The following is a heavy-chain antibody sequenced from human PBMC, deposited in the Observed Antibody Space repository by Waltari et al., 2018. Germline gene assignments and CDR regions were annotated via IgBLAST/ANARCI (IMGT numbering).Heavy chain of an antibody. V-gene: IGHV3-74*03. CDR2: LNPDGNTA. CDR1: GFTFTNYW. D-gene: IGHD5-18*01. CDR3: TREAFKYGYTVGSDY. J-gene: IGHJ4*02. Sequence: EVQMVESGGDLVQPGESLRLSCAASGFTFTNYWMHWVRQVPGKELEWLSRLNPDGNTAMYADSVKGRFTISRDNANNIVYLHMVRLRAEDTAIYYCTREAFKYGYTVGSDYWGQGTLVTVSS.